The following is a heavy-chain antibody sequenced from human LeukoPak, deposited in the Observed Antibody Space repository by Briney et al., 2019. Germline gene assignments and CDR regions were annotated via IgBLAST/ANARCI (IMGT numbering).Heavy chain of an antibody. Sequence: SVKVSCKASGGTFSSYAISWVRQAPGQGLEWMGGIIPIFGTANYAQKFQGRVTITADESTSTAYMELSSLRSEDTAVYYCARGPLRIAARQGYNWFDPWGQGTLVTVSS. V-gene: IGHV1-69*13. CDR3: ARGPLRIAARQGYNWFDP. CDR2: IIPIFGTA. J-gene: IGHJ5*02. D-gene: IGHD6-6*01. CDR1: GGTFSSYA.